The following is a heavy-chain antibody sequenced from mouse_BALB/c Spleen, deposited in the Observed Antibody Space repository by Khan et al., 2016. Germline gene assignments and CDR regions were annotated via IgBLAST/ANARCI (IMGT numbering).Heavy chain of an antibody. CDR1: GYTFSTYW. V-gene: IGHV1-9*01. Sequence: QVQLQQSGAELMKPGASVKISCKATGYTFSTYWIEWVKQRPGHGLEWIGEILPGSGSITYNEKFKGKATFTADTSSNTAYMQLSSLTSEDSAVYYCARGLGRGYFDYWGQGTTLTGSS. CDR2: ILPGSGSI. J-gene: IGHJ2*01. CDR3: ARGLGRGYFDY.